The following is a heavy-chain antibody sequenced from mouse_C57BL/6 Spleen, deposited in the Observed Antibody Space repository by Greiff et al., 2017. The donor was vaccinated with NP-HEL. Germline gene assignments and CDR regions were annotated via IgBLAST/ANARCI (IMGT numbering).Heavy chain of an antibody. V-gene: IGHV1-22*01. D-gene: IGHD1-1*01. CDR2: INPNNGGT. J-gene: IGHJ2*01. CDR1: GYTFTDYY. CDR3: ARGAYGRFDY. Sequence: VQLKQSGPELVKPGASVKMSCKASGYTFTDYYMHWVKQSPGQSLEWIGYINPNNGGTSYNQKFKGKATLTVNKSSSTAYMELRSLTSEDSAVYYCARGAYGRFDYWGQGTTLTVSS.